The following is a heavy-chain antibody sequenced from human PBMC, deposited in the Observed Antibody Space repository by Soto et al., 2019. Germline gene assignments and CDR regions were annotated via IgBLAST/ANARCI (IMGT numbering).Heavy chain of an antibody. CDR1: GFTFSSYG. J-gene: IGHJ6*02. Sequence: GGSLRLSCAASGFTFSSYGMHWVRQAPGKGLEWVAVISYDGSNKYYADSVKGRFTISRDNSKNTLYLQMNSLRAEDTAVYYCAKDSSGYDSSGYYYYYYGMDVWGQGTTVTVSS. D-gene: IGHD3-22*01. CDR3: AKDSSGYDSSGYYYYYYGMDV. CDR2: ISYDGSNK. V-gene: IGHV3-30*18.